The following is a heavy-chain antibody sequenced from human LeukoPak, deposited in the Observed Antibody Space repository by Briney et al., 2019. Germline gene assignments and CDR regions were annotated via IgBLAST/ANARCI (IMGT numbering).Heavy chain of an antibody. Sequence: PGGSLRLSCAAPGFTFRSSWMHWVRQAPGKGLVWVSYIDTNGTNTEYADSVKGRFTISRDNAKNTLYLQMDSLRAEDTAVYYCAKGFYCRGSTCLDYWGQGTLVTVSS. CDR3: AKGFYCRGSTCLDY. V-gene: IGHV3-74*03. CDR2: IDTNGTNT. D-gene: IGHD2-15*01. J-gene: IGHJ4*02. CDR1: GFTFRSSW.